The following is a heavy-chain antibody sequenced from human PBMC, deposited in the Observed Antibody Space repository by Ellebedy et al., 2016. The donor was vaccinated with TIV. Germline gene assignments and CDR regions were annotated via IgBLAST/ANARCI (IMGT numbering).Heavy chain of an antibody. CDR1: GGSISSYY. D-gene: IGHD3-10*01. J-gene: IGHJ5*02. CDR2: IYYSGST. Sequence: MPSETLSLTCTVSGGSISSYYWSWIRQPPGKGLEWIGYIYYSGSTNYNPSLKSRVTISVDTSKNQFPLKLSPVTAADTAVYYCARDPAPYGSGSPGWFDPWGQGTLVTVSS. V-gene: IGHV4-59*01. CDR3: ARDPAPYGSGSPGWFDP.